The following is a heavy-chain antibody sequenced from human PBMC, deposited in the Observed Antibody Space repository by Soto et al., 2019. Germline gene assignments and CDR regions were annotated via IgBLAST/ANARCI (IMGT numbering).Heavy chain of an antibody. D-gene: IGHD3-22*01. J-gene: IGHJ4*02. Sequence: PSETLSLTCTVSGGSIGSYYWSWIRQPPGKGLEWIGYIYYSGSTNYNPSLKSRVTISVDTSKNQFSLKLSSVTAADTAVYYCAREVTTGYFDYWGQGTLVTVSS. V-gene: IGHV4-59*01. CDR2: IYYSGST. CDR3: AREVTTGYFDY. CDR1: GGSIGSYY.